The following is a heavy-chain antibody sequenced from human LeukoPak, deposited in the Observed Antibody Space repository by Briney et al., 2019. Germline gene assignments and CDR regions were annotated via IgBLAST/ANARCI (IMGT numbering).Heavy chain of an antibody. V-gene: IGHV3-48*03. CDR2: ISSSGDTI. CDR3: AREGGDPGYYFDY. J-gene: IGHJ4*02. D-gene: IGHD3-16*01. Sequence: GGSLRLSCAASGFTFSSYEMHRVRQAPGKGLEWVSYISSSGDTIYYADSVKGRFTISRDNAKNSLYLQMNSLRVEDTAVYYCAREGGDPGYYFDYWGQGTLVTVSS. CDR1: GFTFSSYE.